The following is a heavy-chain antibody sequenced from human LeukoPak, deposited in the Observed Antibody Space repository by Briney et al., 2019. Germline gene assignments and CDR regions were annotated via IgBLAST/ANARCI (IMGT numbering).Heavy chain of an antibody. CDR3: ARDDLYTNYQYFDY. CDR1: GGSISSYY. Sequence: SETLSLTCTVSGGSISSYYWSWIRQPAGKGLEWIGRIYSSGSTNYNPSLKSRVTMSVDTSKNQFSLKLSSVTAADTAVYYCARDDLYTNYQYFDYWGQGTLDTVSS. D-gene: IGHD4-11*01. J-gene: IGHJ4*02. V-gene: IGHV4-4*07. CDR2: IYSSGST.